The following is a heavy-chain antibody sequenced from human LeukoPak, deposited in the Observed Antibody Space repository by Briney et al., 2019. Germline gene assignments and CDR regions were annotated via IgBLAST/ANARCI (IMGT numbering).Heavy chain of an antibody. CDR2: MYYSGST. J-gene: IGHJ6*02. V-gene: IGHV4-59*08. Sequence: SETLSLTCTVSGGPISGYYWSWIRQPPGKGLEWIGYMYYSGSTNYNASLKSRVTISVDTSKNQFSLKLTSVTAADTAVYYCARRRYCSGTSCPFGGMDVWGLGTTVTVSS. D-gene: IGHD2-2*01. CDR1: GGPISGYY. CDR3: ARRRYCSGTSCPFGGMDV.